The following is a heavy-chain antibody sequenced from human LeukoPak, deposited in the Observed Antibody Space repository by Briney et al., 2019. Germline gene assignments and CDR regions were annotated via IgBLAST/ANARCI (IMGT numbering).Heavy chain of an antibody. D-gene: IGHD5-18*01. CDR3: GGVARTAMASYYYYYMDV. V-gene: IGHV4-39*07. J-gene: IGHJ6*03. CDR2: IYYSGST. CDR1: GGSISGSSYY. Sequence: SETLSLTCTVSGGSISGSSYYWGWIRQPPGKGLEWIGSIYYSGSTYYNPSLKSRVTISVDTSKNQFSLKLSSVTAADTAVYYCGGVARTAMASYYYYYMDVWGKGTTVTVSS.